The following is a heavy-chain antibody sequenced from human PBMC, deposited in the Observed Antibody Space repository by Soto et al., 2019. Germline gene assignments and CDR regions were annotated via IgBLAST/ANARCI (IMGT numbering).Heavy chain of an antibody. V-gene: IGHV3-30-3*01. J-gene: IGHJ6*02. CDR2: ISYDGSNK. CDR3: ARGSEVGAKLSYYYYGMDV. D-gene: IGHD1-26*01. CDR1: GFTFSSYA. Sequence: GGSLRLSCAASGFTFSSYAMHWVRQAPGKGLEWVAVISYDGSNKYYADSVKGRFTISRDNSKNTLYLQMNSLRAEDTAVYYCARGSEVGAKLSYYYYGMDVWGQGTTVTVSS.